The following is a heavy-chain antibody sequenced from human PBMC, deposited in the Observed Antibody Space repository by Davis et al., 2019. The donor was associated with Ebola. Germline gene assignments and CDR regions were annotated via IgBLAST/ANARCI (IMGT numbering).Heavy chain of an antibody. CDR2: IYHSGST. CDR1: GGSISSSNW. V-gene: IGHV4-4*02. D-gene: IGHD2-2*01. CDR3: ARGAYCGSTSCRYYYGMDV. Sequence: SETLSLTCAVSGGSISSSNWWSWVRQPPGKGLEWIGEIYHSGSTNYNPSLKSRVTISVDKSKNQFSLKLSSVTAADTAVYYCARGAYCGSTSCRYYYGMDVWGQGTTVTVSS. J-gene: IGHJ6*02.